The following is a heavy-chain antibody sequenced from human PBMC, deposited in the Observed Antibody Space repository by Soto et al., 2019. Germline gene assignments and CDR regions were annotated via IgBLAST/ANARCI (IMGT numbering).Heavy chain of an antibody. J-gene: IGHJ5*02. CDR2: FDPEDGET. Sequence: ASVKVSCKVSGYTLTELSMHWVRQAPGKGLEWMGGFDPEDGETIYAQKFQGRVTMTEDTSTDTAYMELSSLRSEDTAVYYCATVGIVGAKTNWFDPWGQGTLVTVSS. CDR1: GYTLTELS. V-gene: IGHV1-24*01. D-gene: IGHD1-26*01. CDR3: ATVGIVGAKTNWFDP.